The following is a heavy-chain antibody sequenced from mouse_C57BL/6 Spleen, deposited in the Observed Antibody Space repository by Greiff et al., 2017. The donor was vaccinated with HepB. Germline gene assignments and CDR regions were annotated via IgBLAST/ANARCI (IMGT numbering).Heavy chain of an antibody. J-gene: IGHJ2*01. CDR2: INPYNGDT. Sequence: VQLQQSGPELVKPGDSVKISCKASGYSFTGYFMNWVMQSHGKSLEWIGRINPYNGDTFYNQKFKGKATLTVDKSSSTAHMELRSLTSADSAVYYCARGRIDGSFDYWGQGTTLTVSS. CDR1: GYSFTGYF. CDR3: ARGRIDGSFDY. D-gene: IGHD2-3*01. V-gene: IGHV1-20*01.